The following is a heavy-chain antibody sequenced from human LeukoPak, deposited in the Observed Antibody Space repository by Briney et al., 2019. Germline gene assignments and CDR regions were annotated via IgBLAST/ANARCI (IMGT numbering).Heavy chain of an antibody. J-gene: IGHJ5*02. V-gene: IGHV3-33*01. CDR3: ARDRRATTNWFDP. CDR2: IWYDGSNE. CDR1: GFTFSSYG. D-gene: IGHD1-1*01. Sequence: PGGSLRLSCAASGFTFSSYGMPWVRQAPGKGLEWVALIWYDGSNEYYADSVKGRFTISRDNSKNTLYLQMNSLRAEDTAVYYCARDRRATTNWFDPWGQGTLATVSS.